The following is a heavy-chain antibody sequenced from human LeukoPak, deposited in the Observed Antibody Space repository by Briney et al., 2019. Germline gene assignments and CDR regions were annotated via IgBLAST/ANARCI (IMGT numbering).Heavy chain of an antibody. CDR2: ITTCNGYA. Sequence: ASVKVSCKASGYTFTSYGISWVRQAPGQGLEWMGWITTCNGYANYAQKLQGRVTMTTDTSTSTAYMELRSLRSDDTAVYYCARDESGSYLSSFDYWGQGTLVTVSS. CDR3: ARDESGSYLSSFDY. D-gene: IGHD1-26*01. J-gene: IGHJ4*02. CDR1: GYTFTSYG. V-gene: IGHV1-18*01.